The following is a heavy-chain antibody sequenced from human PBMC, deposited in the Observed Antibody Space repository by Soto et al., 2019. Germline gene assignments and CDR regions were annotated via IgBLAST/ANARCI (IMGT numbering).Heavy chain of an antibody. J-gene: IGHJ6*02. CDR3: ATTSDSSSSGSSSSWYYYYYYGMDV. V-gene: IGHV5-51*01. CDR1: GFSFSRYT. D-gene: IGHD6-13*01. Sequence: PGESLKISCVGSGFSFSRYTVGWVRQVPGKGLEWMGVIHPGDSDTIYSPSFQGQVTISADKSISTAYLQWSSLKASDTAMYYCATTSDSSSSGSSSSWYYYYYYGMDVWSQGTTVTVSS. CDR2: IHPGDSDT.